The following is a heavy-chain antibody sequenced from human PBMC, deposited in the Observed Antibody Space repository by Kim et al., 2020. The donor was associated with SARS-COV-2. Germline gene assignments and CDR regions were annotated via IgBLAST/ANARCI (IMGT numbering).Heavy chain of an antibody. Sequence: YYRDSVRGRFTISRDNPKNTLYLQMSSLRAEDTAIYYCTNAAGIDDYGMDVWGQGTTVTVSS. CDR3: TNAAGIDDYGMDV. V-gene: IGHV3-30*02. D-gene: IGHD2-21*01. J-gene: IGHJ6*02.